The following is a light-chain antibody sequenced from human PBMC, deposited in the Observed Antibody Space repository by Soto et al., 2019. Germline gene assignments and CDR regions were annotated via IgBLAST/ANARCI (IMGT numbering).Light chain of an antibody. CDR3: QSHDSSLSGI. V-gene: IGLV1-40*01. Sequence: QAVVTQPPSVSGAPGQRVTISCTGSSSNIGAGYDVHWYQQLPGTAPKLLIYGNSNRPSGVPDRFSGSKSGTSASLAITGLQAEDEADYYCQSHDSSLSGIFGTGTKLTLL. CDR1: SSNIGAGYD. CDR2: GNS. J-gene: IGLJ1*01.